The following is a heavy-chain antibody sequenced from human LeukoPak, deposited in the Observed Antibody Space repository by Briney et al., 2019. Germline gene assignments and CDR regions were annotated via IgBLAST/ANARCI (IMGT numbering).Heavy chain of an antibody. Sequence: GGSLRLSCAASGFTFSNAWMSWVRQAPGKGLEWVGRIKSKTDGCTTDYAAPVKGIFTISRDDSKNTLYLQMNSLKTEDTAVYYCTTGTRSRRGVFDYWGQGTLVTVSS. CDR1: GFTFSNAW. D-gene: IGHD1-14*01. V-gene: IGHV3-15*01. CDR2: IKSKTDGCTT. CDR3: TTGTRSRRGVFDY. J-gene: IGHJ4*02.